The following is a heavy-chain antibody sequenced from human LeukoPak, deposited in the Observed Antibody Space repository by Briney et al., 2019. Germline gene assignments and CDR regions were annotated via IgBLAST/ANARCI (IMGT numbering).Heavy chain of an antibody. CDR3: TTADFWSGYYVYYFDY. J-gene: IGHJ4*02. Sequence: PGGSLRLSCAASGFTVSSNYMSWVRQAPGKGLEWVSVIYSGGSTYYADSVKGRFTISRDNSKNTLYLQMNSLKTEDTAVYYCTTADFWSGYYVYYFDYWGQGTLVTVSS. V-gene: IGHV3-53*01. CDR2: IYSGGST. D-gene: IGHD3-3*01. CDR1: GFTVSSNY.